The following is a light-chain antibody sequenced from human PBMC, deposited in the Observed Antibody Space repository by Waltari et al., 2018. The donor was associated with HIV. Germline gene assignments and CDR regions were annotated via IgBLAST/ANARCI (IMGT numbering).Light chain of an antibody. CDR3: QQYKSYSPWT. Sequence: DIQMTQSPSTLSAFVGNRVTITCRASESITGWLALYQQKPGKAPKVLIYKTTSLESGVPLRFSGSASGTEFTLTISSLQPDDFATYYCQQYKSYSPWTFGQGTKVEIK. J-gene: IGKJ1*01. CDR1: ESITGW. V-gene: IGKV1-5*03. CDR2: KTT.